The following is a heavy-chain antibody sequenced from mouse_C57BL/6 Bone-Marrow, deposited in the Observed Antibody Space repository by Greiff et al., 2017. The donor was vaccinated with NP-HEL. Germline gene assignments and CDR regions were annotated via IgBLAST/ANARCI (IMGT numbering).Heavy chain of an antibody. CDR2: ISSGSSTI. V-gene: IGHV5-17*01. J-gene: IGHJ4*01. CDR3: ARHYYGNYYAMDY. D-gene: IGHD2-1*01. Sequence: DVHLVESGGGLVKPGGSLKLSCAASGFTFSDYGMHWVRQAPEKGLEWVAYISSGSSTIYYADTVKGLFTISRDNAKNTLFLQMTSLRSEDTAMYYCARHYYGNYYAMDYWGQGTSVTVSS. CDR1: GFTFSDYG.